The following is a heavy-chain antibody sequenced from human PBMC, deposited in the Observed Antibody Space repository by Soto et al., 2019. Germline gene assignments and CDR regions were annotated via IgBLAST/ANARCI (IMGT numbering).Heavy chain of an antibody. CDR2: INHSGST. J-gene: IGHJ3*02. Sequence: QVQLQQWGAGLLKPSETLSLTCAVSGGSFSGYYWTWIRQTPGKGLEWIGEINHSGSTNYEPSLKSRVSISADTSKKQVSLNLTSVTAADTAVYYCARGECSSVYCFTRWALDIWGQGTVVTVSS. D-gene: IGHD2-2*01. V-gene: IGHV4-34*01. CDR1: GGSFSGYY. CDR3: ARGECSSVYCFTRWALDI.